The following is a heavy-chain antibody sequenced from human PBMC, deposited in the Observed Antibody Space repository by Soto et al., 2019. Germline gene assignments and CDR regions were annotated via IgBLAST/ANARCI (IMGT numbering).Heavy chain of an antibody. CDR2: IHHDGST. J-gene: IGHJ4*02. D-gene: IGHD2-21*02. CDR1: GGSSSSHS. CDR3: ATYDVGTIIQDY. V-gene: IGHV4-34*01. Sequence: TLETLSLTCAISGGSSSSHSKSWVRQPPGKGLEWIGEIHHDGSTNYNPSLKSRVTISENTSKNHFSLELSSVTAADTAVYYCATYDVGTIIQDYWGQGTLVTVSS.